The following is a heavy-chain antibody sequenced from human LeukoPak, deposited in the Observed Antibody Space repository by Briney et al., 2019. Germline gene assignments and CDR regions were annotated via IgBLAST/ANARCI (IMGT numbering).Heavy chain of an antibody. CDR3: ARVRWGGLYYFDY. CDR1: GFTFSSYW. CDR2: INSDGRST. D-gene: IGHD3-16*01. V-gene: IGHV3-74*01. Sequence: GGSLRLSCAASGFTFSSYWMHWVRQAPGKGLVGVSRINSDGRSTSYADSVKGRFTISRDNAKNTLYLQMNSLRAEDTAVYYCARVRWGGLYYFDYWGQGTLVTVSS. J-gene: IGHJ4*02.